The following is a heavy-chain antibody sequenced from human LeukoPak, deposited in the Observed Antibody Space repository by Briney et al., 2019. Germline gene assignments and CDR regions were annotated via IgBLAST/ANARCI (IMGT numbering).Heavy chain of an antibody. J-gene: IGHJ5*02. CDR3: ARVGIAAAGRGLP. D-gene: IGHD6-13*01. Sequence: GGSLRLSCAASGFTFSSYSMNWVRQAPGKGLEWVSSISSSSSYIYYADSVKGRFTISRDNAKNSLYLQMNSLRAEDTAVYYCARVGIAAAGRGLPWGQGTLVTVSS. V-gene: IGHV3-21*01. CDR2: ISSSSSYI. CDR1: GFTFSSYS.